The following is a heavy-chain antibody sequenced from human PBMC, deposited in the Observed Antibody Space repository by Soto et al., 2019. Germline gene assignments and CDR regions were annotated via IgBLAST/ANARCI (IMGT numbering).Heavy chain of an antibody. V-gene: IGHV3-23*01. CDR2: ISGSGGST. Sequence: PGGSLRLSCAASGFTFSSYAMSWVRQAPGKGLEWVSAISGSGGSTYYADSVKGRFTISRDNSKNTLYLQMNSLRAEDTAVYYCAKDRLIDYGDYVDAFDIWGQGTMVTVSS. CDR3: AKDRLIDYGDYVDAFDI. CDR1: GFTFSSYA. D-gene: IGHD4-17*01. J-gene: IGHJ3*02.